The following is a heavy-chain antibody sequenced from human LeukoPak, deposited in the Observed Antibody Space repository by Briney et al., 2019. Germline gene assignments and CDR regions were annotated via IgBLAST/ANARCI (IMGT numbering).Heavy chain of an antibody. Sequence: GGSLRLSCAASGFTFSDYYMSWIRQAPGKGLEWVSYISSSGSTIYYADSVKGRFTISRDNAKNSLYLQMNSLRAEDTAVYYWASGEWELLAFDYWGQGTLVTVSS. CDR3: ASGEWELLAFDY. CDR2: ISSSGSTI. CDR1: GFTFSDYY. D-gene: IGHD1-26*01. J-gene: IGHJ4*02. V-gene: IGHV3-11*01.